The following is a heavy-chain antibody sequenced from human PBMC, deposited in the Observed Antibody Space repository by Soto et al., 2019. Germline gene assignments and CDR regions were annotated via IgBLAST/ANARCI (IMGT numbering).Heavy chain of an antibody. V-gene: IGHV3-74*01. CDR2: INTDGSTT. D-gene: IGHD3-22*01. CDR3: AKDRQFRSYFESSGCYNS. J-gene: IGHJ4*02. CDR1: EFTFNNYW. Sequence: EVQLVESGGGLVQPGGSLRLSCAASEFTFNNYWMHWVRQVPGKGLEWVSRINTDGSTTNYADSVKGRFTISRDNSKNTLYLQMNSLRAEDTAVYYCAKDRQFRSYFESSGCYNSWGQGTLVTVSS.